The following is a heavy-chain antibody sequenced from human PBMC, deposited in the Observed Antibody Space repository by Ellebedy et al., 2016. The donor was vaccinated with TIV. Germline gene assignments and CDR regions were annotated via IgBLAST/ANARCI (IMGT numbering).Heavy chain of an antibody. CDR1: GDTFSSYT. Sequence: AASVKVSCKASGDTFSSYTISWVRQAPGQGLEWMGWISTYNGNTNYAQKLQDRVTMTTDTSTSTDYMELSSLRYEDTAVYYCAADPEAGPAQTTVVTWYYYMDVWGQGTTVTVSS. V-gene: IGHV1-18*01. CDR3: AADPEAGPAQTTVVTWYYYMDV. D-gene: IGHD4-23*01. J-gene: IGHJ6*02. CDR2: ISTYNGNT.